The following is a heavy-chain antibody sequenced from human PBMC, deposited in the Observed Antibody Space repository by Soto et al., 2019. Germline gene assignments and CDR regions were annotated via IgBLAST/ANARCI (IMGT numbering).Heavy chain of an antibody. D-gene: IGHD2-15*01. CDR2: ISAYNGNT. J-gene: IGHJ2*01. CDR1: GYTFTSYG. V-gene: IGHV1-18*04. Sequence: ASVKVSCKASGYTFTSYGISWVRQAPGQGLEWMGWISAYNGNTNYAQKLQGRVTMTTDTSTSTAYMELRSLRSDDTAVYYCARDLYCSGGSCYSDWYFDLWGRGTLVTVS. CDR3: ARDLYCSGGSCYSDWYFDL.